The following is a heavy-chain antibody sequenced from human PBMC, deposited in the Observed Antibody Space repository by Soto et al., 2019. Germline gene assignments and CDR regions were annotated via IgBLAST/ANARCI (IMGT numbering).Heavy chain of an antibody. D-gene: IGHD3-10*01. CDR1: GYCFTSYW. Sequence: GASMKICCTGSGYCFTSYWIGWVRQTPGKGLERVGIIYPGDSATRYNPFLHGQVTISADTSISTDYLQWSSLEASDTALYYCARRRFGEAPRGYDAFDIWGQGTMVTVSS. V-gene: IGHV5-51*01. CDR3: ARRRFGEAPRGYDAFDI. J-gene: IGHJ3*02. CDR2: IYPGDSAT.